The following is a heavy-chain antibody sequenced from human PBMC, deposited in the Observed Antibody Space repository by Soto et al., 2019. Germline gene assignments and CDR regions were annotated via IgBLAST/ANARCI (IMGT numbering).Heavy chain of an antibody. Sequence: QVQLVQSGAEVKKPGSSVKVSCKASGGTFSSYAFSWVRQAPGRGLEWMGGIIPIFGTANYAQKFQGRVTITADESTSTAYMELSSLRSEDTAVYYCARNGGPLGSYYYGMDVWGQGTTVTVSS. D-gene: IGHD3-16*01. CDR3: ARNGGPLGSYYYGMDV. J-gene: IGHJ6*02. CDR2: IIPIFGTA. V-gene: IGHV1-69*12. CDR1: GGTFSSYA.